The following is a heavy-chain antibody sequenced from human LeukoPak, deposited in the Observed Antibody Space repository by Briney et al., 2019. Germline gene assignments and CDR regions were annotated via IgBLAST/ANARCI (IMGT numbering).Heavy chain of an antibody. CDR3: ARAGITMVRGVIRSYYYYGMDV. CDR1: GFTFSSYE. J-gene: IGHJ6*02. Sequence: PGGSLRLSCAASGFTFSSYEMNWVRQAPGQGLEWVSYISSSGSTIYYADSVKGRFTISRDNAKNSLYLQMNSLRAEDTAVYYCARAGITMVRGVIRSYYYYGMDVWGQGTTVTVSS. V-gene: IGHV3-48*03. D-gene: IGHD3-10*01. CDR2: ISSSGSTI.